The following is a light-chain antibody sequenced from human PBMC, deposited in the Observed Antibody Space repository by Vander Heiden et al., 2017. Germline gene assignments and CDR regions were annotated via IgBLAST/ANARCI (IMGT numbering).Light chain of an antibody. Sequence: QSALTQPASVSGSPGQSITISCTGTSSDVGGFNYVSWCQQHPGKAPKLIIYDVSNRPSGVSNRISGLQAVDEADYDCSSYTSSSTWVFGGGTKLTVL. J-gene: IGLJ3*02. CDR3: SSYTSSSTWV. CDR1: SSDVGGFNY. V-gene: IGLV2-14*01. CDR2: DVS.